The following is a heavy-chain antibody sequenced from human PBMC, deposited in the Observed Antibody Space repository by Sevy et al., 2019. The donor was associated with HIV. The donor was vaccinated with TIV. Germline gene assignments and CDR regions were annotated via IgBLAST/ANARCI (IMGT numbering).Heavy chain of an antibody. Sequence: HGGSLRLSCSASGFTFSSYAMHWVRQAPGKGLEYVSAISSNGGSTYYADSVKGRFTISRDNSKNTLYLQMSSLRAEDTAVYYCVKGDEQQLAYFDYWGPGTLVTVSS. D-gene: IGHD6-13*01. V-gene: IGHV3-64D*06. CDR2: ISSNGGST. CDR3: VKGDEQQLAYFDY. CDR1: GFTFSSYA. J-gene: IGHJ4*02.